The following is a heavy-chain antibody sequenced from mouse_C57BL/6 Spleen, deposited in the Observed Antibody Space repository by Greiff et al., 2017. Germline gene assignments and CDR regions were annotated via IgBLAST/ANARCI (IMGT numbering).Heavy chain of an antibody. J-gene: IGHJ1*03. CDR3: ARYDGYWYFDV. D-gene: IGHD2-3*01. CDR1: EYEFPSHD. Sequence: EVKLVESGGGLVQPGESLKLSCESYEYEFPSHDMSWVRKTPEKRLELVAAINSDGGSTYYPDTMERRFIISRDNTKKTLYLQMSSLRYEDAALYYCARYDGYWYFDVWGTGTTVTVSS. V-gene: IGHV5-2*01. CDR2: INSDGGST.